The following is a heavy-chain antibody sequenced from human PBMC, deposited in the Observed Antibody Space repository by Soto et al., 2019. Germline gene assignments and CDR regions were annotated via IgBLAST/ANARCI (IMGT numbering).Heavy chain of an antibody. CDR1: GGSISSYY. J-gene: IGHJ6*02. Sequence: SETLSLTCTVSGGSISSYYWSWIRQPPGKGLEWIGYIYYSGSTNYNPSLKSRVTISVDTSKNQFSLKLSSVTAADTAVYYCARDLGLLRYCSSTSCYDYYYGMDVWGQGTTVTVSS. CDR2: IYYSGST. V-gene: IGHV4-59*01. D-gene: IGHD2-2*01. CDR3: ARDLGLLRYCSSTSCYDYYYGMDV.